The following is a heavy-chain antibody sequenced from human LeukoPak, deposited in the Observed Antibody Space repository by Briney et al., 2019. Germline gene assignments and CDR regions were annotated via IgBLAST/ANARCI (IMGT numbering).Heavy chain of an antibody. V-gene: IGHV3-30-3*01. J-gene: IGHJ6*02. D-gene: IGHD3-10*01. CDR3: ARESGYYYGMDV. CDR1: GFTFSGYP. CDR2: ISYDGSNK. Sequence: GGSLRLSCAASGFTFSGYPIHWVRQAPGKGLEWVAVISYDGSNKYYADSVKGRFTISRDNSKNTLYLQMNSLRAEDTAVYYCARESGYYYGMDVWGQGTTVIVSS.